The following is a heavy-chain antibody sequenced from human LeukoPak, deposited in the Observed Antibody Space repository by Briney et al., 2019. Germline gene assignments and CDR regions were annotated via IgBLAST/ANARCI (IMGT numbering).Heavy chain of an antibody. CDR2: IYYSGSI. CDR1: AGSISSSSYY. D-gene: IGHD3-10*01. CDR3: SSGLLWFGELSISRMDY. J-gene: IGHJ4*02. Sequence: SESLSLTCTVSAGSISSSSYYWGWIRQPPGKGLEWFGSIYYSGSIYYNPSLKSRVTISVDTSKNQFSLKLSSVPAADTAVYYCSSGLLWFGELSISRMDYWGQGTLVTVSS. V-gene: IGHV4-39*01.